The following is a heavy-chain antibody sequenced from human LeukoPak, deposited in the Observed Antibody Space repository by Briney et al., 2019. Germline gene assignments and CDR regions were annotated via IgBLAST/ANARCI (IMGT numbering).Heavy chain of an antibody. Sequence: SVKVSCKASAGTFSSYAISWVRQAPGQGLEWMGGIIPIFGTANYAQKFQGRVTITADESTSTAYMELSSLRSEDTAVYYCARNRAGSSGWYGYYHYYGMDVWGQGTTVTVSS. CDR1: AGTFSSYA. CDR3: ARNRAGSSGWYGYYHYYGMDV. V-gene: IGHV1-69*13. D-gene: IGHD6-19*01. J-gene: IGHJ6*02. CDR2: IIPIFGTA.